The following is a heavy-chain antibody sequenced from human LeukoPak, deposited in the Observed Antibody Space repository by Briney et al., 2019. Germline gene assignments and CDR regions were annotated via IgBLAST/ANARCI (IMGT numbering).Heavy chain of an antibody. CDR2: VSHTGST. J-gene: IGHJ4*02. D-gene: IGHD5-24*01. Sequence: SETLSLTRAVYGGSLRGYYWSWLRQIPGKGLEWIAEVSHTGSTSHNPSLKSRVTISLDPSKNQVSLRLRSVTAADTAIYYCARPIDCSATTCSSPFHIWGQGSLVTVSA. CDR3: ARPIDCSATTCSSPFHI. CDR1: GGSLRGYY. V-gene: IGHV4-34*01.